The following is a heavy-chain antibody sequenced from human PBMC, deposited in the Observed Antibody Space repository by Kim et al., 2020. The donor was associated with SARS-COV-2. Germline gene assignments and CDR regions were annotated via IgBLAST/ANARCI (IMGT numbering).Heavy chain of an antibody. CDR1: GYSFTSYW. Sequence: GESLKISCKGSGYSFTSYWIGWVRQMPGKGLEWMGIIYPGDSDTRYSPSFQGQVTISADKPISTAYLQWSSLKASDTAMYYCARHGEENSGGSPHFDYWGQGTLVTVSS. CDR3: ARHGEENSGGSPHFDY. V-gene: IGHV5-51*01. J-gene: IGHJ4*02. D-gene: IGHD2-15*01. CDR2: IYPGDSDT.